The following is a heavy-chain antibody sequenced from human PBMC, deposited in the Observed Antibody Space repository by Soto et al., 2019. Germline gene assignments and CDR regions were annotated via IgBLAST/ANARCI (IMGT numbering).Heavy chain of an antibody. J-gene: IGHJ6*03. V-gene: IGHV5-51*01. CDR1: GYSFTSYW. CDR2: IYPGDSDT. CDR3: ARIRGCSGGSCYSPDYYYYYYMDV. Sequence: GASLKISCKGSGYSFTSYWIGWVRQMPGKGLEWMGIIYPGDSDTRYSPSFQGQVTISADKSISTAYLQWSSLKASDTAMYYCARIRGCSGGSCYSPDYYYYYYMDVWGKGTTVTVSS. D-gene: IGHD2-15*01.